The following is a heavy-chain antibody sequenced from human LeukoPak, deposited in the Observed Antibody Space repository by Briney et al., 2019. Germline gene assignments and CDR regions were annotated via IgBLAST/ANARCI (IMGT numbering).Heavy chain of an antibody. CDR3: AREYCSGGSCYQSTHYYMDV. J-gene: IGHJ6*03. Sequence: GESLKISCKGSGYSFTSSWFGWVAKMPGKGLEWLGIIYPGASDTRYSPSFQGQVTISADKSISTAYLQWSSLKASDTAMYYCAREYCSGGSCYQSTHYYMDVWGKGTTVTVSS. D-gene: IGHD2-15*01. CDR2: IYPGASDT. V-gene: IGHV5-51*01. CDR1: GYSFTSSW.